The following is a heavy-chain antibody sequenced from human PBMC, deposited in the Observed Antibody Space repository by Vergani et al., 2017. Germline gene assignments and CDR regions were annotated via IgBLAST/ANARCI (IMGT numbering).Heavy chain of an antibody. D-gene: IGHD6-6*01. J-gene: IGHJ5*02. CDR1: GFTFSSYA. Sequence: EVQLLESGGGLVQPGGSLRLSCAASGFTFSSYAMSWVRQAPGKGLEWVSAISGSGGSTYYADSVKGRFTISRDNSKNTLYLQMNSLRAEDTAVYYCARDRMVAPDRYSSSPGSGQGPWGQGTLVTVSS. CDR2: ISGSGGST. V-gene: IGHV3-23*01. CDR3: ARDRMVAPDRYSSSPGSGQGP.